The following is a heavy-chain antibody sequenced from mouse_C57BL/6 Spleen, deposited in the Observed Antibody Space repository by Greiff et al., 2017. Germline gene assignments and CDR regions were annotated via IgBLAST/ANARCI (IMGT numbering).Heavy chain of an antibody. CDR2: INPSTGGT. CDR1: GYSFTGYY. Sequence: VQLQQSGPELVKPGASVKISCKASGYSFTGYYMNWVKQSPEKSLEWIGEINPSTGGTTYNQKFKAKATLTVDKSSSTAYMQLKSLTSEDSAVYYCHYDSFAYWGQGTLVTVSA. V-gene: IGHV1-42*01. CDR3: HYDSFAY. J-gene: IGHJ3*01. D-gene: IGHD2-4*01.